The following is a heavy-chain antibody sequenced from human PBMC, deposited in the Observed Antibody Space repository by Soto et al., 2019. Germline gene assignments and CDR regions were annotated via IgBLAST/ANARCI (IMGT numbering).Heavy chain of an antibody. CDR3: AREVSNPPHTHYFDF. V-gene: IGHV3-33*01. CDR2: IWYDGSNK. CDR1: GFTFSSYA. Sequence: GGSLRLSCAASGFTFSSYALHWVRQAPGKGLEWVAVIWYDGSNKYYADSVKGRFTISRDNSKNTLYLQMNSLRAEDTAVYYCAREVSNPPHTHYFDFWGQGTLVTVSS. D-gene: IGHD2-8*01. J-gene: IGHJ4*02.